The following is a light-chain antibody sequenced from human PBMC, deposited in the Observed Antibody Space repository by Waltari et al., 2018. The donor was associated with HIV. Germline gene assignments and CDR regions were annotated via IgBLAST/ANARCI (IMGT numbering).Light chain of an antibody. CDR2: EVT. CDR3: ASFTSNTWV. V-gene: IGLV2-14*01. Sequence: HSALTQPASVSGPHGQSITISCAGTSSDVGDYDYVSWYHHPPGHAPKLVIYEVTNRPLGVSERLSGSKSGNTSSLTISYLLTEDEGFYYCASFTSNTWVFGGGTEVTVL. J-gene: IGLJ3*02. CDR1: SSDVGDYDY.